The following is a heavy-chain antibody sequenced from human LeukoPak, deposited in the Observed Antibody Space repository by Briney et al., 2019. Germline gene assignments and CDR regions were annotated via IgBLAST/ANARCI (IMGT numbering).Heavy chain of an antibody. CDR2: IIPILGIA. CDR3: ARDTPGYSYGDYYYGMDV. D-gene: IGHD5-18*01. Sequence: ASVKVSCKASGGTFSSYAISWVRQAPGQGLEWMGRIIPILGIANYAQKFQGRVTITADKSTSTAYMELSSLRSEDTAVYYCARDTPGYSYGDYYYGMDVWGQGTTVTVSS. V-gene: IGHV1-69*04. J-gene: IGHJ6*02. CDR1: GGTFSSYA.